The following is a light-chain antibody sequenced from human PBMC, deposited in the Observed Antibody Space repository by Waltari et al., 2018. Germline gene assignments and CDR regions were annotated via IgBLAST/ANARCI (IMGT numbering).Light chain of an antibody. J-gene: IGKJ1*01. CDR2: AAS. V-gene: IGKV1-39*01. CDR1: DSITY. Sequence: DINMTQSPSSLYASVGDRVTITCRASDSITYVNWYQQKPGRAPRLLIYAASNLQTGVPSRFSGIGSGTHFTLTISSLQPDYLATYFCQQSSSVPRTFGQGTKIEMK. CDR3: QQSSSVPRT.